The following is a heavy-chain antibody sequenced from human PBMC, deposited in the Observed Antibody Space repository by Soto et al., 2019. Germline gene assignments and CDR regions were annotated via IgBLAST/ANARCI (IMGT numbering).Heavy chain of an antibody. Sequence: ASVKVSCKASGYTFTSYAMHWVRQAPGQRLEWMGWINAGNGNTKYSQKFQSRVTITRDTSASTAYMELSSLRSEDTAVYYCARPGGQLPAYFDYWGQGTLVTVYS. CDR2: INAGNGNT. CDR3: ARPGGQLPAYFDY. CDR1: GYTFTSYA. V-gene: IGHV1-3*01. J-gene: IGHJ4*02. D-gene: IGHD1-26*01.